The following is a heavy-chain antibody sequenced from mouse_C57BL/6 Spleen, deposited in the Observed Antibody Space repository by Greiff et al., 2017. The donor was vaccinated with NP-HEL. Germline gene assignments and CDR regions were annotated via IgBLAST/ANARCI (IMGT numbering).Heavy chain of an antibody. CDR1: GYTFTDYE. CDR3: TKFYYGRFDY. Sequence: VQLQESGAELVRPGASVTLSCKASGYTFTDYEMHWVKQTPVHGLEWIGAIDPETGGTAYNQKFKGKAILTADKSSSTAYMELRSLTSEDSAVYYCTKFYYGRFDYWGQGTTLTVSS. V-gene: IGHV1-15*01. D-gene: IGHD1-1*01. J-gene: IGHJ2*01. CDR2: IDPETGGT.